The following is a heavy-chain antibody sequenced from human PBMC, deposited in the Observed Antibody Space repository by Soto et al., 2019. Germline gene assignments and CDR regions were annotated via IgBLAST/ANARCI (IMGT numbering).Heavy chain of an antibody. D-gene: IGHD5-12*01. CDR2: IYHSGST. Sequence: SETLSLTCAVSGGSISSGGYSLSWIRQPPGKGLEWIGYIYHSGSTYYNPSLKSRVTISVDRSKNQFSLKLSSVTAADTAVYYCAAGGGLPRYYWGQGTLVTVSS. CDR1: GGSISSGGYS. V-gene: IGHV4-30-2*01. CDR3: AAGGGLPRYY. J-gene: IGHJ4*02.